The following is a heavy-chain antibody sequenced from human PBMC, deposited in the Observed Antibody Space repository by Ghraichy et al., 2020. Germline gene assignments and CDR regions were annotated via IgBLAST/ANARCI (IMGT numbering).Heavy chain of an antibody. J-gene: IGHJ1*01. Sequence: GGSLRLSCAASGFTFSSSWMHWVRQAPGKGLVWVSRIKTDGTYTTSADSVKGRFTISRDNAKNTLYLQMNSLRAEDTAMYYCARGDSGYPQDWGQGTLVTGSS. CDR3: ARGDSGYPQD. D-gene: IGHD3-22*01. CDR1: GFTFSSSW. V-gene: IGHV3-74*01. CDR2: IKTDGTYT.